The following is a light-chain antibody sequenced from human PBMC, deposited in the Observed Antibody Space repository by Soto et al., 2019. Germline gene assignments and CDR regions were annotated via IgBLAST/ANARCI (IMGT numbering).Light chain of an antibody. CDR3: QKYNTSPRT. CDR1: QRVGRN. Sequence: EILMTQSPVTLSVSAGDRVTLSCRASQRVGRNVAWYQQKPGQAPRLLFSGASTRATDIPARFSASGSGTEFNLNITSLHSEDFAVYYCQKYNTSPRTFGQGTKVEI. J-gene: IGKJ1*01. CDR2: GAS. V-gene: IGKV3-15*01.